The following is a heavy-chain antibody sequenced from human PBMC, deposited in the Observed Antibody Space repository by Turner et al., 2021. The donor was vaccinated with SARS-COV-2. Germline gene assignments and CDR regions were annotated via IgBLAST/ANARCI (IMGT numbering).Heavy chain of an antibody. V-gene: IGHV4-39*01. CDR3: ARAPNFGGSGYFDL. CDR2: IDYTGST. Sequence: LQLHESGPGLVKPSETLSLNCIASGFSISTNTYYWAWIRQPPGKGLEWIGTIDYTGSTDYNPALESRVTISIDTSKSQFSLNLKSVIASDTAVYYCARAPNFGGSGYFDLWGRGTLVTVSS. CDR1: GFSISTNTYY. D-gene: IGHD5-12*01. J-gene: IGHJ2*01.